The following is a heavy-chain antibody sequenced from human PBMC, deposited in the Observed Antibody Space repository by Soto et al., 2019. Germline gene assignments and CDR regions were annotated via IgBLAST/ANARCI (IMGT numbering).Heavy chain of an antibody. V-gene: IGHV3-30*18. Sequence: GGSLRLSCAASGFTFSSYGVHWVRQAPGKGLEWVAVISYDGSNKYYAGSVKGRFTISRDNSKNTLYLQMNSLRAEDTAVYYCAKDYCSGGSCYLDPGYYYYGMDVWGQGTTVIVSS. J-gene: IGHJ6*02. CDR2: ISYDGSNK. CDR1: GFTFSSYG. D-gene: IGHD2-15*01. CDR3: AKDYCSGGSCYLDPGYYYYGMDV.